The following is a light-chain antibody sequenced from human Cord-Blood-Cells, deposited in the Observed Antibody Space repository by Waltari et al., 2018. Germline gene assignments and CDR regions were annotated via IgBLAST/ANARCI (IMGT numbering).Light chain of an antibody. CDR2: DVS. Sequence: QAALTQPASVAGVPGQSITISCPGTSSDVGGYNFVPWYQQHPGKAPKLMIYDVSNRPSGVSNRFSGSKSGNTASQTISGLQAEDEADYYCSSYTSSSTLVFGTGTKVTVL. CDR1: SSDVGGYNF. CDR3: SSYTSSSTLV. V-gene: IGLV2-14*03. J-gene: IGLJ1*01.